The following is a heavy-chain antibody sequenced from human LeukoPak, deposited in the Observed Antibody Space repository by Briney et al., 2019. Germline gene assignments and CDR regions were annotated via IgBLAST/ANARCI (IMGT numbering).Heavy chain of an antibody. V-gene: IGHV1-2*02. CDR3: ARHYCSSTSCTPSHAFDI. D-gene: IGHD2-2*01. J-gene: IGHJ3*02. CDR2: INPNSGGT. Sequence: ASVKVSCKASGYTFTGYYMHWVRQAPGQGLEWMGWINPNSGGTNYAQKFQGRVTMTRDTSISTAYMELSRLRSDDTAVYYCARHYCSSTSCTPSHAFDIWGQGTMVTVSS. CDR1: GYTFTGYY.